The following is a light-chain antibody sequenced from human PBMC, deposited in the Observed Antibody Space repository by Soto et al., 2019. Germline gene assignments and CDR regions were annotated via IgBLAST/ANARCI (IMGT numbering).Light chain of an antibody. V-gene: IGKV3D-15*01. CDR2: YIS. CDR3: QQHNQWPIT. CDR1: QSAGNF. J-gene: IGKJ5*01. Sequence: EVVLTQSPGTLSLSPGERATLSCRASQSAGNFLAWYQQKPGQAPRLLIYYISTRATGIPARFSGSGSGTEFTLTINSLQSEDSAVYYCQQHNQWPITFGQGTRLEIK.